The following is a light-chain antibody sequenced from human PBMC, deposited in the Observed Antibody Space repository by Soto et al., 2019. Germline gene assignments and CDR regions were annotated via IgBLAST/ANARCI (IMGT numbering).Light chain of an antibody. CDR3: QQYNNWPRT. Sequence: EIVMRQSPATLSVSPGERATLSCRASQSVSNTLAWYQQRPGQAPRLLIYDASTRATGVPARFSGSGSGTEFTLTISSLQSDDSAIYYSQQYNNWPRTFGQGTKVDIK. CDR2: DAS. V-gene: IGKV3D-15*01. J-gene: IGKJ1*01. CDR1: QSVSNT.